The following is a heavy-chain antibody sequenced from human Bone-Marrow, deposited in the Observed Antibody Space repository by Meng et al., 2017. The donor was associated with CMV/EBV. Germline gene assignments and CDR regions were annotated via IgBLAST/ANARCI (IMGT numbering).Heavy chain of an antibody. V-gene: IGHV3-21*01. Sequence: GGSLRLSCAASGFTFSSYAMHWVRQAPGKGLEWVSSISSSSNYIYYADSVKGRFTISRDTAKNSLYLQMNSLRAEDTAVYYCARDYGSGSYGYYYGVDVWGQGTTVTVSS. CDR2: ISSSSNYI. CDR1: GFTFSSYA. J-gene: IGHJ6*02. CDR3: ARDYGSGSYGYYYGVDV. D-gene: IGHD3-10*01.